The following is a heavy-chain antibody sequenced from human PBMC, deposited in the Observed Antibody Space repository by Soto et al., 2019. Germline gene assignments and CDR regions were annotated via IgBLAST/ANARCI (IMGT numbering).Heavy chain of an antibody. V-gene: IGHV4-38-2*01. D-gene: IGHD3-3*01. CDR3: ARGGDFWSGYYGGLDY. J-gene: IGHJ4*02. CDR2: IYHSGST. Sequence: ETLSLTCAVSGYSISSGYYWGWIRQPPGKGLEWIGSIYHSGSTYYNPSLKSRVTISVDTSKNQFSLKLSSVTAADTAVYYCARGGDFWSGYYGGLDYWGQGTLVTVSS. CDR1: GYSISSGYY.